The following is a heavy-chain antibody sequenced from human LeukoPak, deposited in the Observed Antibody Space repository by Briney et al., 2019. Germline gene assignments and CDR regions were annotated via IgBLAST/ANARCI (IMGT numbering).Heavy chain of an antibody. D-gene: IGHD3-10*01. Sequence: SETLSLTCAVYGGSFSGYYWSWIRQPPGKGLEWIGEINHSGSTNYNPSLKSQVTISVDTSKNQFSLKLSSVTAADTAVYYCARKRGSFDYWGQGTLVTVSS. CDR2: INHSGST. CDR1: GGSFSGYY. V-gene: IGHV4-34*01. J-gene: IGHJ4*02. CDR3: ARKRGSFDY.